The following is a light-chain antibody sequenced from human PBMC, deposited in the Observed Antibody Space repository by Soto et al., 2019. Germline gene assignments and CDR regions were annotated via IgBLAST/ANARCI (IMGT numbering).Light chain of an antibody. V-gene: IGKV3-20*01. CDR2: GAF. CDR3: QQYDNWVT. J-gene: IGKJ3*01. Sequence: EIVLTQSPGTLSLSPGERATLSCRASQRVSSAYLAWYQQKPGQAPRLLMYGAFHRATGTPDRFSGSGSGTDFTLTISRLEPEDLAVYYCQQYDNWVTFGPGTKVDIK. CDR1: QRVSSAY.